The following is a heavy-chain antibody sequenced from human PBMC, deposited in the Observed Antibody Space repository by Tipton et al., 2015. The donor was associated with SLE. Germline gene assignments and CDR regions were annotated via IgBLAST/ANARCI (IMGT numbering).Heavy chain of an antibody. CDR2: IYYSGST. CDR3: ARGATYYYDSSGPPGAFDI. CDR1: GGSISSSSYY. D-gene: IGHD3-22*01. Sequence: LRLSCTVSGGSISSSSYYWGWIRQPPGKGLEWIGSIYYSGSTYYNPSLKSRVTISVDTSKNQFSLKLSSVTAADTAVYYCARGATYYYDSSGPPGAFDIWAQGTMVPVSS. V-gene: IGHV4-39*07. J-gene: IGHJ3*02.